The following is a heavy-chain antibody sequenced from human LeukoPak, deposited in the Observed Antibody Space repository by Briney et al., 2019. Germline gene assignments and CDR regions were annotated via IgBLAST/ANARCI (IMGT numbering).Heavy chain of an antibody. CDR2: INTKTGNP. J-gene: IGHJ4*02. V-gene: IGHV7-4-1*02. Sequence: ASVKVSCKASGYTFTGYYMHWVRQAPGQGLEWMGWINTKTGNPAYAQGFTGRFVFSLDTSVSTAYLQISSLKVEDTAVYYCAQDTSTDVFTYWGQGTLVTVSS. CDR3: AQDTSTDVFTY. D-gene: IGHD5-18*01. CDR1: GYTFTGYY.